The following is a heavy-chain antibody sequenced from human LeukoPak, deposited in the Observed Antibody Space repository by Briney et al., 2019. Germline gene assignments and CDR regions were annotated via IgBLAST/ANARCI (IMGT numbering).Heavy chain of an antibody. V-gene: IGHV3-23*01. D-gene: IGHD1-26*01. CDR3: AKDSDSGTYRAPFDY. Sequence: GGSLRLSCAASGFPFSTYAMTWVRQAPGKGLEWVSAISAGGGSTYYADSVKGRFTISRDNSKNTLYLQMNSLRAEDTAVYYCAKDSDSGTYRAPFDYWGQGTLVTVSS. J-gene: IGHJ4*02. CDR2: ISAGGGST. CDR1: GFPFSTYA.